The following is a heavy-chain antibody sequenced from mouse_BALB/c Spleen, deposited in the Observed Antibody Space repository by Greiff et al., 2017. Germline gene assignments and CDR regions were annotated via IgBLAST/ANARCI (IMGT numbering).Heavy chain of an antibody. CDR1: GFTFSSYA. CDR2: ISSGGST. CDR3: ARDGSSLYYYAMDY. D-gene: IGHD1-1*01. J-gene: IGHJ4*01. Sequence: DVMLVESGGGLVKPGGSLKLSCAASGFTFSSYAMSWVRQTPEKRLEWVASISSGGSTYYPDSVKGRFTISRDNARNILYLQMSSLRSEDTAMYYCARDGSSLYYYAMDYWGQGTSVTVSS. V-gene: IGHV5-6-5*01.